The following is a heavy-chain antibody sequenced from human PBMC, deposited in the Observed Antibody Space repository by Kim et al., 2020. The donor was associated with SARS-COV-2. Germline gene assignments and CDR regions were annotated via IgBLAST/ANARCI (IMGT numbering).Heavy chain of an antibody. Sequence: GGSLRLSCAASGFTFSSYSMNWVRQAPGKGLEWVSSISSSSSYIYYADSVKGRFTISRDNAKNSLYLQMNSLRAEDTAVYYCASAIAAAWVVWGQGTTVTVSS. J-gene: IGHJ6*02. CDR3: ASAIAAAWVV. V-gene: IGHV3-21*01. CDR1: GFTFSSYS. CDR2: ISSSSSYI. D-gene: IGHD6-13*01.